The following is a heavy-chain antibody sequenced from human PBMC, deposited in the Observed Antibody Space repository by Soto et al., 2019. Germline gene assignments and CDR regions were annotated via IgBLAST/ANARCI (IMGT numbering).Heavy chain of an antibody. CDR2: ISTYNGNT. CDR3: VSERYCTSGVGYPY. D-gene: IGHD2-8*01. J-gene: IGHJ4*02. V-gene: IGHV1-18*01. Sequence: QVQLVQSGAEVKKPGASEKVSCKASGYTFTSYGISWLRQAPGQGLAWMGWISTYNGNTNYLQNFQGRVTMTTDTSTSTAYMDLRSLRSDDTAVYYCVSERYCTSGVGYPYWGQGTLGTVSS. CDR1: GYTFTSYG.